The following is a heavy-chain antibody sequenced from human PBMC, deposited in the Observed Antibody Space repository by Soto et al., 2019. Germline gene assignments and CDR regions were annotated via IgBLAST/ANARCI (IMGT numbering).Heavy chain of an antibody. CDR1: GFTFSTYA. D-gene: IGHD2-15*01. Sequence: QVQLVESGGGVVQPGRSLRLSCAASGFTFSTYAMHWVRQAPGKGLELVAVMSYDGSSKSYGDSVKGLFSISRDNSKNTVFLQMGSLRAEDTALYYCARRNRQDNYFYGMDVWGQGTTVTVSS. J-gene: IGHJ6*02. V-gene: IGHV3-30-3*01. CDR3: ARRNRQDNYFYGMDV. CDR2: MSYDGSSK.